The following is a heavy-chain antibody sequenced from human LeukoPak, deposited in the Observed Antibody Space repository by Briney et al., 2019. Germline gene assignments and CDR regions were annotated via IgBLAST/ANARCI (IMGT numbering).Heavy chain of an antibody. V-gene: IGHV4-34*01. CDR1: GGSFSGYY. CDR3: ARGPYQPLHAGHDAFDI. D-gene: IGHD2-2*01. Sequence: SETLSLTCAVYGGSFSGYYWSWIRQPPGKGLEWIGEINHSGSTNYNPSLKSRVTISVDTSKNQFSLKLSSVTAADTAVYYCARGPYQPLHAGHDAFDIWGQGTMVTVSS. J-gene: IGHJ3*02. CDR2: INHSGST.